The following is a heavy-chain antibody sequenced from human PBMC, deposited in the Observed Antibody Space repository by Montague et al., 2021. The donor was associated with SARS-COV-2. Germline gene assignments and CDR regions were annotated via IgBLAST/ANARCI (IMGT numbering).Heavy chain of an antibody. V-gene: IGHV4-39*01. Sequence: SETLSLTCTVSGGSISSSNYYWGWIRQPPGKGLEWIGTIYYSGSTYYNPSPKSRVTISVDTSKNQFSLKLSSVTAADTAVYYCARQGGDIVVVIAIRGPHYFDYWGQGTLVTVSS. CDR1: GGSISSSNYY. J-gene: IGHJ4*02. D-gene: IGHD2-21*01. CDR2: IYYSGST. CDR3: ARQGGDIVVVIAIRGPHYFDY.